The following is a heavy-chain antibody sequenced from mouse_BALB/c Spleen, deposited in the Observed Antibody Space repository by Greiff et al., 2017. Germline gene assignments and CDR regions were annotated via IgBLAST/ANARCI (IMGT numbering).Heavy chain of an antibody. CDR2: IYPGNSDT. V-gene: IGHV1-5*01. CDR3: TRRVYDYDREFAY. Sequence: EVQRVESGTVLARPGASVKMSCKASGYTFTSYWMHWVKQRPGQGLEWIGAIYPGNSDTSYNQKFKGKAKLTAVTSTSTAYMELSSLTNEDSAVYYCTRRVYDYDREFAYWGQGTLVTVSA. CDR1: GYTFTSYW. D-gene: IGHD2-4*01. J-gene: IGHJ3*01.